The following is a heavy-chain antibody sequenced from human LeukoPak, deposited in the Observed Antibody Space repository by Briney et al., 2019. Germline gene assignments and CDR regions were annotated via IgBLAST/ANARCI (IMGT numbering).Heavy chain of an antibody. Sequence: SETLSLTCAVYGGSFSGYYWSWIRQPPGKGLEWIGEINHSGSTNYNPSLKSRVTISVDTSKNQFSLKLSSVTAADTAVYYCARGISGGIAVAGLDYWGQGALVTVSS. V-gene: IGHV4-34*01. CDR1: GGSFSGYY. CDR2: INHSGST. CDR3: ARGISGGIAVAGLDY. J-gene: IGHJ4*02. D-gene: IGHD6-19*01.